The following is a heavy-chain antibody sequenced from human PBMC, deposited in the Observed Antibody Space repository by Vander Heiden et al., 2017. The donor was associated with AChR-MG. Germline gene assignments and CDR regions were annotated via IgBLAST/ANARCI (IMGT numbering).Heavy chain of an antibody. J-gene: IGHJ4*02. CDR2: ISESGGNT. CDR1: GFPVTRSP. D-gene: IGHD3-16*01. Sequence: VPLFETGGDLVKPGGSLRLSGSVPGFPVTRSPMSWVRQSPGKGLEWVASISESGGNTYHADSVRGRFTISRDNSKNTLYLQMNSLRAEDTALYYCAKDIRNSGNYGYFDYWGQGTLVTVSS. V-gene: IGHV3-23*01. CDR3: AKDIRNSGNYGYFDY.